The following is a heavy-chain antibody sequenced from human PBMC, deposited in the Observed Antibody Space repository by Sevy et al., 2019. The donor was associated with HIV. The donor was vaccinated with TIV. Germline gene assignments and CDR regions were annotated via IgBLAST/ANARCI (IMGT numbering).Heavy chain of an antibody. CDR1: GGSIGRNSYD. V-gene: IGHV4-39*01. J-gene: IGHJ4*02. D-gene: IGHD3-10*01. Sequence: SETLSLTCIVSGGSIGRNSYDWGWIRQSPGKRLEWIGSIFFSGRTNYATSLKSRVTISVDKSKNQLSLQMRSVTATDTALYYCARHGGLVDRGFDYWGQRTLVTVSS. CDR3: ARHGGLVDRGFDY. CDR2: IFFSGRT.